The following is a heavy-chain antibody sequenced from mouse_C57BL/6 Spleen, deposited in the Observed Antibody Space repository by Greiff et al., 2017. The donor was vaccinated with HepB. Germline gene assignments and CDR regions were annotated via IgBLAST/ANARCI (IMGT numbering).Heavy chain of an antibody. V-gene: IGHV1-61*01. J-gene: IGHJ2*01. CDR1: GYTFTSYW. CDR3: ARRGGITTVVDY. D-gene: IGHD1-1*01. CDR2: IYPSDSET. Sequence: VQLKQPGAELVRPGSSVKLSCKASGYTFTSYWMDWVKQRPGQGLEWIGNIYPSDSETHYNQKFKDKATLTVDKSSSTAYMQLSSLTSEDSAVYYCARRGGITTVVDYWGQGTTLTVSS.